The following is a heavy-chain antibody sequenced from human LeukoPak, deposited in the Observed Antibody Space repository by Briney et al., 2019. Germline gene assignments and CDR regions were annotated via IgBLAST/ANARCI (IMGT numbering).Heavy chain of an antibody. J-gene: IGHJ4*02. Sequence: ASVKVSCKASGYTFTSYGISWVRQAPGQGLEWMGWISAYNGNTNYAQKLQGRVTMTTDTSTSTAYMELRSLRSDDTAVYYCARVSDRYYYDSSGYDDWGQGTLVTVSS. CDR3: ARVSDRYYYDSSGYDD. CDR1: GYTFTSYG. V-gene: IGHV1-18*01. D-gene: IGHD3-22*01. CDR2: ISAYNGNT.